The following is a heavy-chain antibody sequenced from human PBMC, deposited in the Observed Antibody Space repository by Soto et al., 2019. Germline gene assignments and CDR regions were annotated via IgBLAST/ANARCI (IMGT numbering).Heavy chain of an antibody. CDR1: GDSIRSFY. Sequence: SETLSLTCKVSGDSIRSFYWNWIRQPPGRGLEWIGYISNSGSAKYNPSLKSRVTISVDTSKNQFSLKLTSVTAADTAIYYCARVLDVFSRFDPWGQGTLVTVSS. J-gene: IGHJ5*02. CDR3: ARVLDVFSRFDP. CDR2: ISNSGSA. V-gene: IGHV4-59*01. D-gene: IGHD3-9*01.